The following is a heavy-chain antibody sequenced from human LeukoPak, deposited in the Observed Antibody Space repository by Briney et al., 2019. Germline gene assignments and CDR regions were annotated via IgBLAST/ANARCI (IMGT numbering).Heavy chain of an antibody. CDR3: ASISSGSPYDAFDI. CDR1: GGAISSYY. Sequence: SETPSLTRTGSGGAISSYYWSWIRQPPRKGLEWVGDIYYSGSTNYNPSLKSRVTISVDTSKNQFSLKLSSVTAADTAVYYCASISSGSPYDAFDIWGQGTMVTVSS. V-gene: IGHV4-59*08. CDR2: IYYSGST. D-gene: IGHD6-19*01. J-gene: IGHJ3*02.